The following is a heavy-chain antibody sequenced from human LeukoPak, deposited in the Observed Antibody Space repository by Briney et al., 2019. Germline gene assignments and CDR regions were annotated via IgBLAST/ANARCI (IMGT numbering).Heavy chain of an antibody. V-gene: IGHV4-39*07. J-gene: IGHJ4*02. CDR2: IYYSGST. CDR3: ARNTRYCSSTSCYYFDY. D-gene: IGHD2-2*01. Sequence: SETLSLTCTVSGGSISSSSYYWGWIRQPPGKGLEWIGRIYYSGSTYYNPSLKSRVTISVDTSKNQFSLKLSSVTAADTAVYYCARNTRYCSSTSCYYFDYWGQGTLVTVSS. CDR1: GGSISSSSYY.